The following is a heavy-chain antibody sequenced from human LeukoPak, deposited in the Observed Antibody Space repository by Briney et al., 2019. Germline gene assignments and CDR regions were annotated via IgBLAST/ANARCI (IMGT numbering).Heavy chain of an antibody. CDR3: ARGRTTGEFDY. Sequence: GSSVKVSCKASGGTFSSHAISWVRQAPGQGLEWMGVINPIFHTPTYAKKFQGRLTITKDESMSTASMDLSSLISDDTAVYYCARGRTTGEFDYWGQGTLDTMSS. J-gene: IGHJ4*02. CDR2: INPIFHTP. D-gene: IGHD4-11*01. V-gene: IGHV1-69*05. CDR1: GGTFSSHA.